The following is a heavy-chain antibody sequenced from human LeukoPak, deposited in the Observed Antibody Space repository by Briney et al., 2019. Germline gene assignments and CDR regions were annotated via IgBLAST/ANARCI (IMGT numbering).Heavy chain of an antibody. V-gene: IGHV3-23*01. CDR2: ISDGVGTT. D-gene: IGHD2-15*01. J-gene: IGHJ4*02. CDR1: GFTFSDYA. Sequence: GGSLRLSCAASGFTFSDYAMSWVRQAPGKGLEWVSVISDGVGTTYYAVSVRGRFTISRDNSKNRLYLQMNSLRGEDTAVYYCASADSGGSFAGDYWGQGTLVTVSS. CDR3: ASADSGGSFAGDY.